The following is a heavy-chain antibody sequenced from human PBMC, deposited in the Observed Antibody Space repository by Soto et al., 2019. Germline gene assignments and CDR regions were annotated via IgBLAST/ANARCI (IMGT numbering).Heavy chain of an antibody. D-gene: IGHD3-22*01. Sequence: AETLSLTCAVYGGSFSGYYWSWIRQPPGKGLEWIGEINHSGSTNYNPSLESRVTISVDTSKNQFSLKLRSVTAADTAVYYCAIVVTMIVVVTRLDPWGQGTLVTVFS. CDR2: INHSGST. J-gene: IGHJ5*02. V-gene: IGHV4-34*01. CDR3: AIVVTMIVVVTRLDP. CDR1: GGSFSGYY.